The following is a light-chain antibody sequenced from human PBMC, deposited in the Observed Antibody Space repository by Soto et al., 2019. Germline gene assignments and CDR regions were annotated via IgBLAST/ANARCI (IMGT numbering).Light chain of an antibody. J-gene: IGKJ5*01. Sequence: EIVLTQSPGTLSLSPGERATLPYRASQSVSSSYLAWYQQKPGQAPRLLIYGASSRATGIPDRFSGSGSGTDFTLTISRLEPEDFAVYYCQQYGSSRITFGQGTRLEI. CDR1: QSVSSSY. CDR3: QQYGSSRIT. V-gene: IGKV3-20*01. CDR2: GAS.